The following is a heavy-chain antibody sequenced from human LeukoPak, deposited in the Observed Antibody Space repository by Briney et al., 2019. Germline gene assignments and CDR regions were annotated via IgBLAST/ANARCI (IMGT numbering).Heavy chain of an antibody. V-gene: IGHV1-18*01. CDR3: ARKLWGLGPFDP. J-gene: IGHJ5*02. CDR1: GYTFTSYG. D-gene: IGHD1-26*01. CDR2: ISAYNGNT. Sequence: ASLKVSCKASGYTFTSYGISWVRQAHGQGLEWMGWISAYNGNTNYAQKLQGRVTMTTDTSTSTAYMELRSLRPDHPAVFSCARKLWGLGPFDPWGQGALVTVSS.